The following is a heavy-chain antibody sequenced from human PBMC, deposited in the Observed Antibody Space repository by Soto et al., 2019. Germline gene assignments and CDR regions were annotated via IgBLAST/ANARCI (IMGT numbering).Heavy chain of an antibody. CDR2: IRSKANSYAT. CDR3: TAPGDWYAFDI. D-gene: IGHD7-27*01. CDR1: GFTFSGSA. V-gene: IGHV3-73*01. Sequence: GGSLRLSCAASGFTFSGSAMHWVRQASGKGLEWVGRIRSKANSYATAYAASVKGRFTISRDDSKNTAYLQMNSLKTEDTAVYYCTAPGDWYAFDIWGQGTMVTVSS. J-gene: IGHJ3*02.